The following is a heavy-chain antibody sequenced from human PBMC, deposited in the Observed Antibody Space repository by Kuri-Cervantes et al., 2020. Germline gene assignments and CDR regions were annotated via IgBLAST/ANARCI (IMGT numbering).Heavy chain of an antibody. Sequence: GGSLRFSCAASGFTFSTYGMHWVRQAPGKGLEWVALVTSEGSYKYYPDSVKGRFTISRDNSRSTLYLQMNSLRPEDTALYYCAKDDREVWGQGTLVTVSS. CDR1: GFTFSTYG. CDR2: VTSEGSYK. CDR3: AKDDREV. V-gene: IGHV3-30*18. J-gene: IGHJ4*02.